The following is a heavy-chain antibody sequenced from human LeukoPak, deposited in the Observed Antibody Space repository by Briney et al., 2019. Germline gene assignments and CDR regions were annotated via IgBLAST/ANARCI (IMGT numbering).Heavy chain of an antibody. Sequence: GGSLRLSCAASGFTFSSYDMHWVRQATGKGLEWVWAIGTAGDTYYPGSVKGRVTISRETAKNSLYLHMNSLRAGDTAVYYCAQSPHSTGSAFHFANWGQGTLVTVSS. J-gene: IGHJ4*02. CDR2: IGTAGDT. V-gene: IGHV3-13*01. D-gene: IGHD2/OR15-2a*01. CDR3: AQSPHSTGSAFHFAN. CDR1: GFTFSSYD.